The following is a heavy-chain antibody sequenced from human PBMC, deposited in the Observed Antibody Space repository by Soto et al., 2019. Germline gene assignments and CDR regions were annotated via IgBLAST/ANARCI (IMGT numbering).Heavy chain of an antibody. Sequence: PSETLSLTCAVSGGSISSGGYSGSWIRQPPGKGLEWIGYIYHSGSTYYNPSLKSRVTISVDRSKNQFSLKLSSVTAADTAVYYCARVEYYYDSSGYYQNWFDPWGQGTLVTVSS. CDR1: GGSISSGGYS. V-gene: IGHV4-30-2*01. CDR2: IYHSGST. CDR3: ARVEYYYDSSGYYQNWFDP. J-gene: IGHJ5*02. D-gene: IGHD3-22*01.